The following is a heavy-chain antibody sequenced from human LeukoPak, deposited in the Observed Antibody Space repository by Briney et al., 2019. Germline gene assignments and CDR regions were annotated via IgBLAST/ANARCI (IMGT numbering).Heavy chain of an antibody. Sequence: PGGSLRLSCAASGFTLSSYAMSWVRQAPGKGLEWVSAISGSGGSTYYADSVKGRFTISRDNSKNTLYLQMNSLRAEDTAVYYCAKDTTMVRRIYFDYWGQGTLVTVSS. J-gene: IGHJ4*02. CDR2: ISGSGGST. V-gene: IGHV3-23*01. CDR1: GFTLSSYA. CDR3: AKDTTMVRRIYFDY. D-gene: IGHD3-10*01.